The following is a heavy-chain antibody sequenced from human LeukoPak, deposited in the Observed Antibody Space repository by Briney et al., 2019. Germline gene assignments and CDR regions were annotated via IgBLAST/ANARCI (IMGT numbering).Heavy chain of an antibody. CDR2: LYSGSDT. CDR3: ARVGDHYHWNFDL. CDR1: GFTVASKY. J-gene: IGHJ2*01. D-gene: IGHD3-10*01. Sequence: GGSLILSCAASGFTVASKYMNWVRQAPGKGLEWDSILYSGSDTYYSDSVMGRFTISRDNSRNTLFLQMDSLRVEDTAVYYCARVGDHYHWNFDLWGRGTLVTVSS. V-gene: IGHV3-53*01.